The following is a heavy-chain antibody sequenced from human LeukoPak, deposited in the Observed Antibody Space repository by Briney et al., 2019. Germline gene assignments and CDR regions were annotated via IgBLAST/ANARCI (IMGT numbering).Heavy chain of an antibody. V-gene: IGHV3-74*01. CDR3: ARATAAAVAY. CDR1: GFTFCSYW. J-gene: IGHJ4*02. CDR2: FNIDGSGT. Sequence: GGSLRLSCAVSGFTFCSYWMHCGREAPGQGLVWVSRFNIDGSGTSYADSVKGRFTITRDTARITLYLQMNRLRAEDTAVYYCARATAAAVAYWGQRTLVTVSS. D-gene: IGHD6-13*01.